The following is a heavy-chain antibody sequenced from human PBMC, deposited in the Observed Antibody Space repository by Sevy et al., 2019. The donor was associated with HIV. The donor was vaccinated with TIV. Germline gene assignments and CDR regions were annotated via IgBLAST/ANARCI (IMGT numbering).Heavy chain of an antibody. J-gene: IGHJ3*02. Sequence: SETLSLTCIVSGGSISSYYWSWIRQPPGKGLEWIGYIYYSGSTNYNPSLKSRVTISVDTSKNQFSLKLSSVTAADTAVYYCARLGKWGGLAFVIWGQGTMVTVSS. V-gene: IGHV4-59*01. D-gene: IGHD1-26*01. CDR1: GGSISSYY. CDR2: IYYSGST. CDR3: ARLGKWGGLAFVI.